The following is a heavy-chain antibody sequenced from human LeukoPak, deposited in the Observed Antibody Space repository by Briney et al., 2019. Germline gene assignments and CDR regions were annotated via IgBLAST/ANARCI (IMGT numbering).Heavy chain of an antibody. CDR3: ARDLSTRYTVDY. Sequence: GGSLRLSCAASEFTFSTYNMHWVRQAPGKGLEWVAFISYDENTKYFADSVRGRFTVSRDNSKNTLFLQMSSLRTEDTAVYYCARDLSTRYTVDYWGQGTLVTVSS. CDR1: EFTFSTYN. CDR2: ISYDENTK. D-gene: IGHD2-2*01. J-gene: IGHJ4*02. V-gene: IGHV3-30-3*01.